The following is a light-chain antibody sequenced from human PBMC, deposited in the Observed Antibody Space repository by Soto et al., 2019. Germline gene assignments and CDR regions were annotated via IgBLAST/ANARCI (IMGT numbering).Light chain of an antibody. CDR1: RSDVGGYNF. CDR3: SSYTSTNTVV. CDR2: DVT. Sequence: QSALTQPASVSGSPGQSITISCTGTRSDVGGYNFVSWYQQHPGKVPKLLIYDVTHRPSGVSNRFSASKSANTASLTISGLQAEDEADYYCSSYTSTNTVVFGGGTKVTVL. V-gene: IGLV2-14*01. J-gene: IGLJ2*01.